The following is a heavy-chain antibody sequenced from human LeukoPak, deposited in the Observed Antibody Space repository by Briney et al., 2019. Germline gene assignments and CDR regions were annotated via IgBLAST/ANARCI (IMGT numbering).Heavy chain of an antibody. D-gene: IGHD3-22*01. J-gene: IGHJ5*02. CDR1: GYSFPSYW. CDR3: VRQPPGVYDTTQNWFDP. V-gene: IGHV5-10-1*01. Sequence: NSGESLKISCKVSGYSFPSYWITWVRQVPGKGLEWMGRIAPSDSYTNYNPSFEGHVTMSVEKSITTVYLQWSSLKASDTAMYYCVRQPPGVYDTTQNWFDPWGQGTLVTVSS. CDR2: IAPSDSYT.